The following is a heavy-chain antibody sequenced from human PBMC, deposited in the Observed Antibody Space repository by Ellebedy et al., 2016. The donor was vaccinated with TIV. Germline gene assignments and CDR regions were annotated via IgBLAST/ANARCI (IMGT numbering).Heavy chain of an antibody. J-gene: IGHJ4*02. V-gene: IGHV3-21*04. CDR2: ISADGVNT. CDR3: AGRAYNWNDGSLFDY. CDR1: GFTFSSYG. D-gene: IGHD1-1*01. Sequence: GGSLRLSCAASGFTFSSYGMHWVRQAPGKGLEWLSVISADGVNTLHADSVKGRFTISRDNAKNSLYLQMNSLRAEDTAVYYCAGRAYNWNDGSLFDYWGQGTLVTVSS.